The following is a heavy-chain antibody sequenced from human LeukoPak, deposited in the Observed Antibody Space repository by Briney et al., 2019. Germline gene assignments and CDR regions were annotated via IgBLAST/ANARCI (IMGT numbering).Heavy chain of an antibody. CDR1: GFTFSSYA. V-gene: IGHV3-23*01. D-gene: IGHD2-21*01. CDR3: AKAAIPLYYYYGMDV. Sequence: GGSLRLSCAASGFTFSSYAMSWVRQAPGKGREWVSAISGSGGSTYYADSVKGRFTISRDNSKNTLYLQMNSLRAEDTAVYYCAKAAIPLYYYYGMDVWGQGTTVTVSS. J-gene: IGHJ6*02. CDR2: ISGSGGST.